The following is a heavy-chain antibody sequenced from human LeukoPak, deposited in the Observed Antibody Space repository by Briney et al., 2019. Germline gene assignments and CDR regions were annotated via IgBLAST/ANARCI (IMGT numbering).Heavy chain of an antibody. CDR1: GYTFTSYG. V-gene: IGHV1-18*01. Sequence: GASVKVSCKASGYTFTSYGISWVRQAPGQGLEWMGWISAYNGNTNYAQKLQGRVTMTTDTSTSTAYMELRSLRSEDTAVYYCAGGLNAKLLEWTLDYWGQGTLVTVSS. D-gene: IGHD3-3*01. J-gene: IGHJ4*02. CDR3: AGGLNAKLLEWTLDY. CDR2: ISAYNGNT.